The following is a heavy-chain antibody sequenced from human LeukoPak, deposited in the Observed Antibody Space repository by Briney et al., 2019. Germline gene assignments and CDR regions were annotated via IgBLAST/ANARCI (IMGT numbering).Heavy chain of an antibody. J-gene: IGHJ4*02. V-gene: IGHV3-30-3*01. Sequence: PGGSLRLSCAASGFTFSSYAMHWVRQAPGEGLEWVAVISYDGSNKYYADSVKGRFTISRDNSKNTLYLQMNSLRAEDTAVYYCARDRSLDYWGQGTLVTVSS. CDR3: ARDRSLDY. CDR2: ISYDGSNK. CDR1: GFTFSSYA.